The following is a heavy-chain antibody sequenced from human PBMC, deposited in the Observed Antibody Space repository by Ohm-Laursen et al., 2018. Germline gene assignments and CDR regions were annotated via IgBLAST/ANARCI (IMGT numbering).Heavy chain of an antibody. Sequence: SLRLSCSASGFTFDDYAMHWVRQAPGKGLEWVSGISWNSGRIGYADSVKGRFTISRDNAKNSLYLQMNSLRAEDTALYYCARFRPYYYYGMDVWGQGTTVTVSS. CDR1: GFTFDDYA. CDR3: ARFRPYYYYGMDV. CDR2: ISWNSGRI. V-gene: IGHV3-9*01. J-gene: IGHJ6*02.